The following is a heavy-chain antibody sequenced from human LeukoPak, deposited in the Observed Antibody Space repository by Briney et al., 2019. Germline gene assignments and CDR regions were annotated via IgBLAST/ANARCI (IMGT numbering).Heavy chain of an antibody. CDR1: GFTFSAYY. CDR2: ISGSSSDR. V-gene: IGHV3-11*06. CDR3: GRGSVGFGELNY. Sequence: GGSLRLSCAASGFTFSAYYMTWPRQAPGKGLEWVSHISGSSSDRKYADSVKGRFTLSRDNSKNTLYLQMNSLRIEDTAVYYCGRGSVGFGELNYWGQGTLVTVSS. J-gene: IGHJ4*02. D-gene: IGHD3-10*01.